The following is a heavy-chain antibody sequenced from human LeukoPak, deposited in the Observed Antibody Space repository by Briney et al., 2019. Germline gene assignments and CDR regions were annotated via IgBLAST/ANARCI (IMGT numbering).Heavy chain of an antibody. D-gene: IGHD6-19*01. CDR2: INPSGGST. CDR1: GGTFSSYA. CDR3: ARDHIALGDWFDP. J-gene: IGHJ5*02. V-gene: IGHV1-46*01. Sequence: ASVKVSCKASGGTFSSYAISWVRQAPGQGLEWMGIINPSGGSTSYAQKFQGRVTMTRDTSTSTVYMELSSLRSEDTAVYYCARDHIALGDWFDPWGQGTLVTVSS.